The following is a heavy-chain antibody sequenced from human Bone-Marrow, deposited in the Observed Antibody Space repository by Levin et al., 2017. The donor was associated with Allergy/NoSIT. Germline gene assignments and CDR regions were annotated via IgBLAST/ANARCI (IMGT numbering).Heavy chain of an antibody. J-gene: IGHJ3*01. Sequence: PGGSLRLSCTASAFTFEDHGMSWVRQVPGKGLEWVSSINWNGGSKGYADSVKGRFTISRDNAQNSLFLQLSSLRAEDTALYFCVRGGRYDVMADAFDVWGQGTMVTVS. D-gene: IGHD3-16*01. CDR1: AFTFEDHG. CDR2: INWNGGSK. CDR3: VRGGRYDVMADAFDV. V-gene: IGHV3-20*04.